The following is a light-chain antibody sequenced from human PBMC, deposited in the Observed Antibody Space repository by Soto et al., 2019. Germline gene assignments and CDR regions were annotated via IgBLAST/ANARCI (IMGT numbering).Light chain of an antibody. CDR3: LQDINYPWT. V-gene: IGKV1-6*01. Sequence: IRMFGSAGFRSASVGHSVPFSCRASQDNGNALGWYQQKPGKPPKVLIYGASNLQSGVPPRFSGSGSGTDFTLAISSLQPEDSATYYCLQDINYPWTFGQGTKVDIK. J-gene: IGKJ1*01. CDR2: GAS. CDR1: QDNGNA.